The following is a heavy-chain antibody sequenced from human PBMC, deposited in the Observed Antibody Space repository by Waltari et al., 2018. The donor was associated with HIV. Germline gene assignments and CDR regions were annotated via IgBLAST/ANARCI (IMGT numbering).Heavy chain of an antibody. CDR1: GFTFSCVG. D-gene: IGHD3-16*01. CDR2: IWSDGYNK. V-gene: IGHV3-33*06. J-gene: IGHJ3*02. Sequence: QVYLLESGGGVVQPGGSLKLSCAAAGFTFSCVGMHWVRQAPGKGLEWVAVIWSDGYNKFYADSVRGRFTFSRDNSKYTLSLQMNSLRAEDTALYYCVKERGPFNGFDIWGQGTMVTVSS. CDR3: VKERGPFNGFDI.